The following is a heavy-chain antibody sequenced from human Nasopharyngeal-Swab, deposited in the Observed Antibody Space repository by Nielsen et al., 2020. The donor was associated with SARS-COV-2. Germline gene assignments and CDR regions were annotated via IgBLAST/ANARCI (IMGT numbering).Heavy chain of an antibody. J-gene: IGHJ4*02. D-gene: IGHD6-13*01. Sequence: SETLSLTCTFSGGSISSSSYYWGWIRQPPGKGLEWIGSIYYSGSTYYNPSLKSRVTISVDTSKNQFSLKLSSVTAADTAVYYCARWGNSSSWYYFDYWGQGTLVTVSS. CDR1: GGSISSSSYY. V-gene: IGHV4-39*01. CDR3: ARWGNSSSWYYFDY. CDR2: IYYSGST.